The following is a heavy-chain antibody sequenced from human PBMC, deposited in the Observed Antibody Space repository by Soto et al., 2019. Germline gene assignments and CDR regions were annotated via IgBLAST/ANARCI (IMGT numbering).Heavy chain of an antibody. J-gene: IGHJ4*02. Sequence: PGGSLRLSCAASGFTFSSYWMHWVRQAPGKGLVWVSRINSDGSSTSYADSVKGRFAISRDNAKNTLYLQMNSLRAEDTAVYYCASMYSSRKIDYWGQGTLVTVSS. D-gene: IGHD6-13*01. CDR2: INSDGSST. CDR3: ASMYSSRKIDY. CDR1: GFTFSSYW. V-gene: IGHV3-74*01.